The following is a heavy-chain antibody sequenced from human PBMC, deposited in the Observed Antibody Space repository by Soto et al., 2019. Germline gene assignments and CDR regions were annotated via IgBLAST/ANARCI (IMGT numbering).Heavy chain of an antibody. V-gene: IGHV4-39*01. CDR1: GGSISSSSYY. CDR3: ARQGISTLLLDP. D-gene: IGHD2-2*01. J-gene: IGHJ5*02. CDR2: IYYSGST. Sequence: PSETLSITCTVSGGSISSSSYYWGWIRQPPGKGLVWIGSIYYSGSTYYNPSLKSRVTISVDTSKNQFFLKLSSVTAADTAVYYCARQGISTLLLDPWGQGTLVTVSS.